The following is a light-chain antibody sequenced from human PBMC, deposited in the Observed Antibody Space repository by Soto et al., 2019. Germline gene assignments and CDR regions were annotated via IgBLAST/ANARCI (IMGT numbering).Light chain of an antibody. J-gene: IGKJ2*01. Sequence: EIVMTQSPATLSVSPGERATLSCRASQSVSSNLAWYQQKPGQAPRLIIYGASTRATGIPARFSGSGSGTEFTLTISSLQSEDFAVYYCQQYNTWPPLFGQGTKLEIK. CDR3: QQYNTWPPL. CDR2: GAS. CDR1: QSVSSN. V-gene: IGKV3-15*01.